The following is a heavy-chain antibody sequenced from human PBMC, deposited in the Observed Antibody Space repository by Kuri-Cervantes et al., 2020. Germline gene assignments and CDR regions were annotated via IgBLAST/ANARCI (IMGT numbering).Heavy chain of an antibody. V-gene: IGHV4-59*05. CDR1: GGSISSYY. J-gene: IGHJ3*02. D-gene: IGHD3-22*01. CDR3: ARVPRYYDSSDQNAFDI. CDR2: IYYSGST. Sequence: SETLSLTCTVSGGSISSYYWSWIRQPPGKGLEWIGSIYYSGSTYYNPSLKSRVTISVDTSKNQFSLKLSSVTAADTAVYYCARVPRYYDSSDQNAFDIWGQGTMVTVSS.